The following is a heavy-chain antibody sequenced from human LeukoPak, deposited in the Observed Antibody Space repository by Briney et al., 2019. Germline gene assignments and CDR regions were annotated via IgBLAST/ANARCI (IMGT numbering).Heavy chain of an antibody. J-gene: IGHJ4*02. V-gene: IGHV3-23*01. CDR1: GFTFNSYA. CDR3: AKVSLWFGELFD. CDR2: ISGSGGST. D-gene: IGHD3-10*01. Sequence: QPGGSLRLSCAASGFTFNSYAMSWVRLAPGKGLEWVSAISGSGGSTYYADSVKGRFTISRDNSKNTLYLQMNSLRAEDTAVYYCAKVSLWFGELFDWGQGTLVTVSS.